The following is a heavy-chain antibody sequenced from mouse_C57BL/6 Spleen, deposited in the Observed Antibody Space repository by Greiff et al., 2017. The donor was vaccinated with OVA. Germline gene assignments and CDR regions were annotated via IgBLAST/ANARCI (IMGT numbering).Heavy chain of an antibody. CDR1: GYSITSGYY. J-gene: IGHJ1*03. V-gene: IGHV3-6*01. CDR3: ARHLWYFDV. CDR2: ISYDGSN. Sequence: EVQRVESGPGLVKPSQSLSLTCSVTGYSITSGYYWNWIRQFPGNKLEWMGYISYDGSNNYNPSLKNRISITRDTSKNQFFLKLNSVTTEDTATYYCARHLWYFDVWGTGTTVTVSS.